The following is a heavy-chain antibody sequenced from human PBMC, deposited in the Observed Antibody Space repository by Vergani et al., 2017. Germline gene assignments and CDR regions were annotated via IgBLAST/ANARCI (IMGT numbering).Heavy chain of an antibody. V-gene: IGHV3-23*04. Sequence: EVQLVESGGGLVQPGGSLRLSCAASGFTFSSYAMSWVRQAPGKGLEWVSAISGSGGSTYYADSVKGRFTISRDNSKNTLYLQMNSRRAEDTAVYYCAKGPGLRLYYYYYMDVWGKGTTVTVSS. D-gene: IGHD4-17*01. CDR2: ISGSGGST. CDR3: AKGPGLRLYYYYYMDV. CDR1: GFTFSSYA. J-gene: IGHJ6*03.